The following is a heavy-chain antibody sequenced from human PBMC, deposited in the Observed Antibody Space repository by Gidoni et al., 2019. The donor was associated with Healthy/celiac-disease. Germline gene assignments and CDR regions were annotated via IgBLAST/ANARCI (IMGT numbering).Heavy chain of an antibody. Sequence: EVQLVESGGGEVRPGGYRRLSSAATGSTFDDYCMNWVRQAPGKGLEWVSGINWKGGSTGYADSVKRRFTISRDNAKNSLYLQMNSLRTEDTALYHCARDFDPDSPHRGGWFDPWGQVTLVTVSS. D-gene: IGHD3-10*01. J-gene: IGHJ5*02. CDR2: INWKGGST. V-gene: IGHV3-20*01. CDR3: ARDFDPDSPHRGGWFDP. CDR1: GSTFDDYC.